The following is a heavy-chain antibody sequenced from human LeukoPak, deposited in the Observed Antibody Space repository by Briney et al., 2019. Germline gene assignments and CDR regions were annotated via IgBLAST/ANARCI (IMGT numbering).Heavy chain of an antibody. D-gene: IGHD2-8*02. Sequence: GGSLRLSCAASGFTFRNYWMTWVRQAPGKGLEWVANIKGDGSDKYYVGSVKGRFAISRDNAKSSLYLQMNGLRADDTAVYYCATDPPWSNDAFDIWGQGTTVTVSS. CDR2: IKGDGSDK. CDR3: ATDPPWSNDAFDI. V-gene: IGHV3-7*01. CDR1: GFTFRNYW. J-gene: IGHJ3*02.